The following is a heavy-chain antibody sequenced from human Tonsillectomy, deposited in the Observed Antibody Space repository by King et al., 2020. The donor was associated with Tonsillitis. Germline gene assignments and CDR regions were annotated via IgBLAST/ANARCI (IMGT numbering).Heavy chain of an antibody. D-gene: IGHD3-10*02. J-gene: IGHJ5*02. Sequence: DVQLVESGGGLVQPGGSLRLSCEVSGFTFGRFGLNWVRQAPGKGLEWISYISRSGTTYYADSVKGRFTISRGKSKDSLFLKMNRLRSDDTPMYYCAREYFDVDTYCYHWFDPWGRGTLVTVSS. CDR3: AREYFDVDTYCYHWFDP. CDR2: ISRSGTT. V-gene: IGHV3-48*01. CDR1: GFTFGRFG.